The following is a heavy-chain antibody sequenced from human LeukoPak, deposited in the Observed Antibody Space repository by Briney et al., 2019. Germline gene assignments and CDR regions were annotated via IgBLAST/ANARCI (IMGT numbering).Heavy chain of an antibody. Sequence: SETLSLTCGVSGVSFTGNYWSWIRQPPGKGPEWIGEINHNGGTKYNPSLKSRVTISVDTSENQFSLKLSSVTAADTAVYYCARIRCGHTDGICYNYWGQGTLVTVSS. CDR2: INHNGGT. V-gene: IGHV4-34*01. J-gene: IGHJ4*02. D-gene: IGHD2-8*01. CDR1: GVSFTGNY. CDR3: ARIRCGHTDGICYNY.